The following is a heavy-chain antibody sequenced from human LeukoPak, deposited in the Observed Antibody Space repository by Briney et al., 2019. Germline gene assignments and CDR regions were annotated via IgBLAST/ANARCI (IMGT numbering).Heavy chain of an antibody. D-gene: IGHD5-18*01. Sequence: GGSLRLSCAASGFTFSSYGMHWVRQAPGKGLEWVAVISYDGSNKYYADSVKGRFTISRDNSKNTLYLQMNSLRAEDTAVYYCASGGYSYGYVEATVDYWGQGTLVIVSS. CDR3: ASGGYSYGYVEATVDY. V-gene: IGHV3-30*03. J-gene: IGHJ4*02. CDR1: GFTFSSYG. CDR2: ISYDGSNK.